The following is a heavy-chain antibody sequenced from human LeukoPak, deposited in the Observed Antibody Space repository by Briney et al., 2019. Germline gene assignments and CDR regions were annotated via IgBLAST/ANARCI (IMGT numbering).Heavy chain of an antibody. V-gene: IGHV1-18*03. CDR3: ARDLHRVVVRGVPHYYYYMDV. CDR1: GYTFTSYG. CDR2: ISTYNGNT. Sequence: GASVKVSCKASGYTFTSYGISWVRQAPGQGLEWMGWISTYNGNTNYAQKLQGRVTMTTDTSTSTAYMELRSLRSDDMAVYYFARDLHRVVVRGVPHYYYYMDVWGKGTTVTISS. D-gene: IGHD3-10*01. J-gene: IGHJ6*03.